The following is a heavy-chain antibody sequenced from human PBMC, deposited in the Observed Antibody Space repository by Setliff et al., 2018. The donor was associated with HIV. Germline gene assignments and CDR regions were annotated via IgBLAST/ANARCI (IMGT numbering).Heavy chain of an antibody. D-gene: IGHD3-16*01. Sequence: PGESLKISCNTSGYSFDIYWIGWVRQMPGKGLEWVAVIYPRDSDARYSPSFQGQVTISVDKSISATYLQWSSLKASDTAIYYCARRTPHSYGHTGGFEYWGQGAPVTVSS. J-gene: IGHJ4*02. CDR3: ARRTPHSYGHTGGFEY. CDR1: GYSFDIYW. CDR2: IYPRDSDA. V-gene: IGHV5-51*01.